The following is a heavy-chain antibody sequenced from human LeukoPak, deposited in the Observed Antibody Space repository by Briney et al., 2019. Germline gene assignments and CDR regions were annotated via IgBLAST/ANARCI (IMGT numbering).Heavy chain of an antibody. CDR1: GFTFSGYS. Sequence: GGSLRLSCAGSGFTFSGYSLNWVRQAPGKGLEWVSSITSSGSSMYYADSVKGRFTISRDNSKNTLYLQMNSLRAEDTAVYYCAKDRWELRPFDYWGQGTLVTVSS. V-gene: IGHV3-21*01. CDR3: AKDRWELRPFDY. CDR2: ITSSGSSM. J-gene: IGHJ4*02. D-gene: IGHD1-26*01.